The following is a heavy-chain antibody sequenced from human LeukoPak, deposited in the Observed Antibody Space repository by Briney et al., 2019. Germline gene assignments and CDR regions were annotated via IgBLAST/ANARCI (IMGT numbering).Heavy chain of an antibody. CDR2: IIGGGAT. D-gene: IGHD2-8*01. CDR1: GFTFSNYA. Sequence: GGSLRLSCAASGFTFSNYAMSWVRQAPGKGPEWVSFIIGGGATYYADSVRGRFTISRDNSKNTLYLQMDTLRAEDTALYYCAKGGVTSSSYYMDVWGKGTPVTVSS. J-gene: IGHJ6*03. V-gene: IGHV3-23*01. CDR3: AKGGVTSSSYYMDV.